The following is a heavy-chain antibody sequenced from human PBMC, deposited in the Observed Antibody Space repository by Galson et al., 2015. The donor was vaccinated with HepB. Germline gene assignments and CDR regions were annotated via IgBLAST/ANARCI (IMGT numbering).Heavy chain of an antibody. J-gene: IGHJ6*02. CDR3: AREPDGPPYSSIMDV. CDR1: GFTLSGHW. Sequence: SLRLSCAGSGFTLSGHWMHWVRQAPGKGLAWVARIHSDGSSISYADSVKGRFTISRDNAKNTLYLEMNSLRVEDMALYYCAREPDGPPYSSIMDVWGRGTTVTVSS. D-gene: IGHD2-15*01. CDR2: IHSDGSSI. V-gene: IGHV3-74*01.